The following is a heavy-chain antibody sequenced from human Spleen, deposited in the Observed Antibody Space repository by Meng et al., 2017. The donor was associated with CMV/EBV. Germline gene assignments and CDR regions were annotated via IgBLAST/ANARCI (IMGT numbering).Heavy chain of an antibody. V-gene: IGHV1-8*01. J-gene: IGHJ6*02. Sequence: ASVKVSCKASGYTFTIYDINWVRQATGQGLEWMGWMHTNSGNTGCAQKFQGRVTMTRNTSISTAYMELRSLRSEDTAVYYCARKMSLAATGNYYGMDVWGQGTTVTVSS. CDR1: GYTFTIYD. CDR2: MHTNSGNT. D-gene: IGHD6-25*01. CDR3: ARKMSLAATGNYYGMDV.